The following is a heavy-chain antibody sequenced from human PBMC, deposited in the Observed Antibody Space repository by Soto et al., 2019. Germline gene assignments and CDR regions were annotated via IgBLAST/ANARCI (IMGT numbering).Heavy chain of an antibody. CDR2: IYWDDDK. D-gene: IGHD4-17*01. J-gene: IGHJ4*02. Sequence: QITLKESGPTLVKPTQTLTLTCTFSGFSLSTSGVGVGCIRQPPGKALEWLALIYWDDDKRYRPSLKSRLTTTKDTSKNHVAPTVTSMDPVDTTTYYCALVYGGYDNFEYWGQGTLVTVSS. V-gene: IGHV2-5*02. CDR3: ALVYGGYDNFEY. CDR1: GFSLSTSGVG.